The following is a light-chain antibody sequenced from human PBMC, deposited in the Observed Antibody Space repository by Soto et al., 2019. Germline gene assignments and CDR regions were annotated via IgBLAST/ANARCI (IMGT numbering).Light chain of an antibody. Sequence: DIQMTQSPSTLSGSVGDRVTITCRASQSISNWLAWYQQKPGTAPKLLIYHASILETAVPSRFSGNGSGTEFTLTISSLQPGEFATYYCQQYRTYSFGKGSRVEIK. V-gene: IGKV1-5*01. J-gene: IGKJ1*01. CDR1: QSISNW. CDR3: QQYRTYS. CDR2: HAS.